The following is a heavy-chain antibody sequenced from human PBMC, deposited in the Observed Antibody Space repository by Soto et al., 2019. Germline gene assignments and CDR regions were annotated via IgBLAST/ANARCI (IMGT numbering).Heavy chain of an antibody. J-gene: IGHJ4*02. V-gene: IGHV1-18*01. Sequence: QVPLVQSGAEVKKPGASVKVSCKASGYTFTTYGISWVRQAPGQGLEWMGWISAYNGNTNYAQKLQGRVTLTTDTSTSTAYMELRSLRSDDTAVYYCARDQGYCSGNTCSLFRCDYWGQGTLVTVSS. D-gene: IGHD2-15*01. CDR3: ARDQGYCSGNTCSLFRCDY. CDR1: GYTFTTYG. CDR2: ISAYNGNT.